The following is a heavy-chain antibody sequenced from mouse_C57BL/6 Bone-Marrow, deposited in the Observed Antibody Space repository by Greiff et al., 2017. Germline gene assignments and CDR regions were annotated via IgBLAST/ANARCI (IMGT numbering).Heavy chain of an antibody. D-gene: IGHD1-1*01. CDR3: ASSLYYYGFDY. CDR2: IYPRSGNT. J-gene: IGHJ2*01. CDR1: GYTFTSYG. V-gene: IGHV1-81*01. Sequence: QVQLQQSGAELARPGASVKLSCKASGYTFTSYGISWVKQRTGQGLEWIGEIYPRSGNTYYTEKFKGKATLTADKSSSTAYMELRSLTSEDSAVYFCASSLYYYGFDYWGQGTTLTVSS.